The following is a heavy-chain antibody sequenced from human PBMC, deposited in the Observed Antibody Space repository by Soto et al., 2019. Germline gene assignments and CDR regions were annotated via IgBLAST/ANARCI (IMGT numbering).Heavy chain of an antibody. Sequence: ASVKVSCKASGYTFTSYDINWVRQATGQGLEWMGWMNPNSGNTGYAQKLQGRVTMTRNTSISTAYMELSSLRSEDTAVYYCAREGQYSSSPYYYYYGMDVWGQGTTVTVSS. J-gene: IGHJ6*02. D-gene: IGHD6-6*01. CDR1: GYTFTSYD. V-gene: IGHV1-8*01. CDR2: MNPNSGNT. CDR3: AREGQYSSSPYYYYYGMDV.